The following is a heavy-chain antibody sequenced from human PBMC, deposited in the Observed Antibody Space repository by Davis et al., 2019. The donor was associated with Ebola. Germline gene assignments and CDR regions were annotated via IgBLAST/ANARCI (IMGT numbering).Heavy chain of an antibody. J-gene: IGHJ6*02. D-gene: IGHD2-8*01. Sequence: ASVKVSCKASGYTFTSYGISWVRQAPGQGLEWMGWINPNSGNTGYVEKFQGRVTMTRNTSTSTAYMELSSLRSEDTAVYYCVRSGVRGYYNGMDVWGQGTTVSVSS. CDR2: INPNSGNT. CDR3: VRSGVRGYYNGMDV. CDR1: GYTFTSYG. V-gene: IGHV1-8*02.